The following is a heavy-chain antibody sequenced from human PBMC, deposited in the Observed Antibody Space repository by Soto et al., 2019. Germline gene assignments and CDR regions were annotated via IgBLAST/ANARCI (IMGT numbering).Heavy chain of an antibody. CDR3: ARAAEQKSEVVAAKSFDY. V-gene: IGHV4-34*01. D-gene: IGHD2-15*01. CDR1: GGSFSGYY. Sequence: QVQLQQWGAGLLKPSETLSLTCAVYGGSFSGYYWSWIRQPPGKGLEWIGEINHSGSTNYNPSLKSRVSISVDTSKNQFYLQLSSVTAADTAVYYCARAAEQKSEVVAAKSFDYWGQGTLVTVSS. J-gene: IGHJ4*02. CDR2: INHSGST.